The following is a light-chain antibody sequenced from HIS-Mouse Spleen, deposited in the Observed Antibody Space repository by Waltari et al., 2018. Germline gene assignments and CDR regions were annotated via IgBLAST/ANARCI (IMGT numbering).Light chain of an antibody. CDR2: AAS. V-gene: IGKV1-39*01. J-gene: IGKJ3*01. Sequence: DIQMTQSPSSLSASVGDRVTIPCRASQSISSYLNWYQQKPGKAPKLLIYAASSLQSGVPSRFSGSGSGTDFTLTISSLQPEDFATYYCQQSYSTPPLTFGPGTKVDIK. CDR1: QSISSY. CDR3: QQSYSTPPLT.